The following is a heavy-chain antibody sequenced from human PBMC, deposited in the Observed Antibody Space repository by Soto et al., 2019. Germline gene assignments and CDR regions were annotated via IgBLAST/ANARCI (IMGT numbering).Heavy chain of an antibody. J-gene: IGHJ4*02. V-gene: IGHV4-30-2*01. CDR2: IFPGGTT. CDR3: ARSREFDY. CDR1: GGSLSGATYC. Sequence: PSQTLSLTCGVSGGSLSGATYCWHCIRQPPGKGLEWIGYIFPGGTTYYLPSLKSRVTISIGVSKNQFSLSLRSLAAAHTAVYYCARSREFDYWSQGTLVTVSS.